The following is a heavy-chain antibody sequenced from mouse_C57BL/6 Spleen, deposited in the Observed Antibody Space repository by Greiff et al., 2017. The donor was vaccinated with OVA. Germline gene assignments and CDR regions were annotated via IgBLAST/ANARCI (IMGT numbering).Heavy chain of an antibody. V-gene: IGHV5-9*01. CDR3: ARYGDVYCLYFDY. J-gene: IGHJ2*01. CDR1: GFTFSSYT. D-gene: IGHD2-3*01. Sequence: EVKLMESGGGLVKPGGSLKLSCAASGFTFSSYTMSWVRQTPEKRLEWVATISGGGGNTYYPDSVKGRFTISRDNAKNTLYLQMSSLRSEDTAFYYYARYGDVYCLYFDYWGQGTTLTVAS. CDR2: ISGGGGNT.